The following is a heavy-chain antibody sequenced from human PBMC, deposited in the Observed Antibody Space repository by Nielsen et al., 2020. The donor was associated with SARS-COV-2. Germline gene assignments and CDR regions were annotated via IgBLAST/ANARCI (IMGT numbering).Heavy chain of an antibody. CDR3: AKDTAIYYYYYGMDV. D-gene: IGHD2/OR15-2a*01. V-gene: IGHV3-48*04. J-gene: IGHJ6*02. CDR2: ISSSSSTI. Sequence: GESLKISCAASGFTFSSYSMNWVRQAPGKGLEWVSYISSSSSTIYYADSVKDRFTISRDNSKNSLYLQMNSLRTEDTALYYCAKDTAIYYYYYGMDVWGQGTTVTVSS. CDR1: GFTFSSYS.